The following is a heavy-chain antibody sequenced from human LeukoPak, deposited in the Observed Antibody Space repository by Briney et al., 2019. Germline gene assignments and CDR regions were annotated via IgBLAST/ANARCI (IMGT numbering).Heavy chain of an antibody. CDR3: ARLFPYYYDTSGYWLDY. CDR1: GFTFSSYW. Sequence: PGGSLRLSCAASGFTFSSYWMSWVRQAPGKGLEWVANIKQDGSEKYYVDSVKGRFTIPRDNAKNSLYLQMNSLRAEDTAVYYCARLFPYYYDTSGYWLDYWGQGTLVTVSS. V-gene: IGHV3-7*01. CDR2: IKQDGSEK. J-gene: IGHJ4*02. D-gene: IGHD3-22*01.